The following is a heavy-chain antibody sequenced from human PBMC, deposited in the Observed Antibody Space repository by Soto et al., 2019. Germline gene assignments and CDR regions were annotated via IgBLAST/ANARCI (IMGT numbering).Heavy chain of an antibody. CDR2: IIPILDVA. Sequence: QVQLVQSGAEVKRPGSSVKVSCQTSGGTFRTYTINWVRQAPGQGLEWMGRIIPILDVANYAQKFQGRVTITADKSTSTANMELRSLRSEDTAVYYCARSIQEEIGVAGPKDIWFDPWGQGTLVTVSS. CDR1: GGTFRTYT. V-gene: IGHV1-69*02. J-gene: IGHJ5*02. CDR3: ARSIQEEIGVAGPKDIWFDP. D-gene: IGHD6-19*01.